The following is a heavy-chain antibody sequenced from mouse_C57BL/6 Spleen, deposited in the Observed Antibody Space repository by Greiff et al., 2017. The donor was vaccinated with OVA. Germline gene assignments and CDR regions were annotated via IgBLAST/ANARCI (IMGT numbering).Heavy chain of an antibody. CDR2: IDPSDSYT. CDR1: GYTFTSYW. D-gene: IGHD2-3*01. V-gene: IGHV1-59*01. J-gene: IGHJ2*01. CDR3: ARGEDGPYYFDY. Sequence: QVQLKQPGAELVRPGTSVKLSCKASGYTFTSYWMHWVKQRPGQGLEWIGVIDPSDSYTNYNQKFKGKATLTVDTSSSTAYMQLSSLTSEDSAVYYCARGEDGPYYFDYWGQGTTLTVSS.